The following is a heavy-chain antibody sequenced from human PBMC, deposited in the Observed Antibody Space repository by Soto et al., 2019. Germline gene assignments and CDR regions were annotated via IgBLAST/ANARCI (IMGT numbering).Heavy chain of an antibody. CDR3: ATRITVFGLLIPPFDP. D-gene: IGHD3-3*01. V-gene: IGHV4-39*01. J-gene: IGHJ5*02. Sequence: PSETLSLTCTVSGDSIISSDFYWGWVRQPPGKGLEWIGSIFYLGSSYYNPSLKSRVTMSVDTSKNQFSLRLRSVTAADTAIYYCATRITVFGLLIPPFDPWGQGTQVTVSS. CDR2: IFYLGSS. CDR1: GDSIISSDFY.